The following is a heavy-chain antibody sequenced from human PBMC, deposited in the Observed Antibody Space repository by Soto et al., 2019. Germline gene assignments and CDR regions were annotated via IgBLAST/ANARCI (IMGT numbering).Heavy chain of an antibody. CDR2: ISGSGGST. Sequence: GGSLILSCAACGFTFSSDAMSWVLQAPGKGLEWVSAISGSGGSTYYADSVKGRFTISRDNSKNTLYLQMNSLRAEDTAVYYCAKDRLRVTGYNWFDNWGQGTLVTVSS. V-gene: IGHV3-23*01. D-gene: IGHD7-27*01. CDR1: GFTFSSDA. J-gene: IGHJ5*02. CDR3: AKDRLRVTGYNWFDN.